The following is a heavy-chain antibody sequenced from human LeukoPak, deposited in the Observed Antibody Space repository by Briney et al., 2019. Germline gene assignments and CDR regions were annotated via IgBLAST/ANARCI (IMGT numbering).Heavy chain of an antibody. CDR2: IWYDGANQ. D-gene: IGHD5-18*01. J-gene: IGHJ4*02. Sequence: GGSLRLSCAASGFTFSSYAMHWVRQAPGKGLEWVAVIWYDGANQYYTDSVKGRFTISRDNSKNTLYLQMNSLRAEDTAVYYCVKDRLRGYSYGYVDYWGQGTLVTVSS. V-gene: IGHV3-33*06. CDR3: VKDRLRGYSYGYVDY. CDR1: GFTFSSYA.